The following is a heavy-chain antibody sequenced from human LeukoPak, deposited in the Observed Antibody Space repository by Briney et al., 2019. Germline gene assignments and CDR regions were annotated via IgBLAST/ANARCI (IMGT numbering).Heavy chain of an antibody. CDR2: IKEDGSEK. D-gene: IGHD2-15*01. CDR1: GFTFSTYW. J-gene: IGHJ4*02. Sequence: GGSLRLSCAASGFTFSTYWMDWVRQAPGKGLEWVANIKEDGSEKYYEDSVKGRFTISRDNAKNSLYLQMNSLRAEDTAVYYCARNVGWFRFDYWGQGALVTVSS. V-gene: IGHV3-7*03. CDR3: ARNVGWFRFDY.